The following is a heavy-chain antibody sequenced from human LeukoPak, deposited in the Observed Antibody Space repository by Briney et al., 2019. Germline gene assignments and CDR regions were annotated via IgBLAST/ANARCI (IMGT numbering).Heavy chain of an antibody. CDR3: ARVNGYCSSTSCSDYFDY. J-gene: IGHJ4*02. D-gene: IGHD2-2*01. Sequence: GGPLRLSCAASGLTVSSNYMSWVRQAPGKGLEWVSVIYSGGSTYYADSVKGRFTISRDNSKNTLYLQMNSLRAEDTAVYYCARVNGYCSSTSCSDYFDYWGQGTLVTVSS. CDR2: IYSGGST. CDR1: GLTVSSNY. V-gene: IGHV3-66*02.